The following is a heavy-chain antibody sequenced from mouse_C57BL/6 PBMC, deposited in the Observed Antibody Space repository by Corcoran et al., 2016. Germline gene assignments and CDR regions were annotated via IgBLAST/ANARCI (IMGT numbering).Heavy chain of an antibody. D-gene: IGHD1-1*01. V-gene: IGHV1-75*01. CDR2: IFPGSGST. CDR3: AIGGGFITTVVASYDAMDY. J-gene: IGHJ4*01. CDR1: GYTFTDYY. Sequence: QVQLQQSGPELVKPGASVKISCKASGYTFTDYYINWVKQRPGQGLEWIGWIFPGSGSTYYNEKFKGKATLTVDKSSSTAYMLLSSLTSEDSAVYFCAIGGGFITTVVASYDAMDYWGQGTSVTVSS.